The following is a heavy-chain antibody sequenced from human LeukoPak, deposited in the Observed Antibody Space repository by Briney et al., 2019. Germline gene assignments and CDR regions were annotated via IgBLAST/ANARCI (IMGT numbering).Heavy chain of an antibody. Sequence: GGSLRLSCAASGFTVSSNYMSWVCQAPGKGLEWVSVIYSGGSTYYADSVKGRFTISRDNSKNTLYLQMNSLRAEDTAVYYCARELDYGGNSYFDYWGQGTLVTVSS. D-gene: IGHD4-23*01. CDR3: ARELDYGGNSYFDY. J-gene: IGHJ4*02. V-gene: IGHV3-66*02. CDR2: IYSGGST. CDR1: GFTVSSNY.